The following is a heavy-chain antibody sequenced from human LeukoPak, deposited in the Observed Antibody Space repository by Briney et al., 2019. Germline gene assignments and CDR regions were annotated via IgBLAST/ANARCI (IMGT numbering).Heavy chain of an antibody. CDR1: GFTFSSYG. V-gene: IGHV3-33*01. CDR3: ARDAWSGASWLDP. D-gene: IGHD2-8*02. CDR2: IWYDGSNK. J-gene: IGHJ5*02. Sequence: GGSLRLSCAASGFTFSSYGMHRVRQAPGKGLEWVAVIWYDGSNKYYADSVKGRFTISRDNSKNTLYLQMNSLRAEDTAVYYCARDAWSGASWLDPWGQGTLVTVSS.